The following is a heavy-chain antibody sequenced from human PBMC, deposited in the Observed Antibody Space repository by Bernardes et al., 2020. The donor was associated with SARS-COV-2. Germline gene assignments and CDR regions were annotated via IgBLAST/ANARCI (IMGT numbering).Heavy chain of an antibody. CDR1: GGSISRSSYY. CDR2: IYYSGST. V-gene: IGHV4-39*01. CDR3: ARHPPREWAVLGEFDY. Sequence: SETLSLTCTVSGGSISRSSYYWGWIRQPPGKGLEWIGSIYYSGSTYYNPSLKSRVTISVDTSKNQFSLKLSSVTAADTAVYYCARHPPREWAVLGEFDYWGQGTLVTVSS. D-gene: IGHD1-26*01. J-gene: IGHJ4*02.